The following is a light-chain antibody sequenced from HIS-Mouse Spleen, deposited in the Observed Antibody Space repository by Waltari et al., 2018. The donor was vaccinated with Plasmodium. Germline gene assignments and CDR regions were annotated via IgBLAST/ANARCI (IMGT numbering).Light chain of an antibody. J-gene: IGLJ3*02. CDR2: KDS. CDR1: VLAQQY. Sequence: SYELTQPSSVSVSPGQTARIPCPADVLAQQYARWVQQKPGQAPVLLIYKDSERPSGIPERFSGSSSGTTVTLTISGAQVEDEADYYCYSAADNNRVFGGGTKLTVL. CDR3: YSAADNNRV. V-gene: IGLV3-27*01.